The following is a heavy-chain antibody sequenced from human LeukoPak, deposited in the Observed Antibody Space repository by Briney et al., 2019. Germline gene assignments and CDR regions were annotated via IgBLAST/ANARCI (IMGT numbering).Heavy chain of an antibody. J-gene: IGHJ4*02. CDR2: IHRSGSP. Sequence: PSETLSLTCTVSLNSTTSNFWSWVRQPPGKGLEWIGEIHRSGSPNYNPSLQSRVTISIDRSRNQIVLELSSVTAADTAFYYCAREILGGFNPGAYWGQGTLVTVSS. D-gene: IGHD1-14*01. CDR3: AREILGGFNPGAY. CDR1: LNSTTSNF. V-gene: IGHV4-4*02.